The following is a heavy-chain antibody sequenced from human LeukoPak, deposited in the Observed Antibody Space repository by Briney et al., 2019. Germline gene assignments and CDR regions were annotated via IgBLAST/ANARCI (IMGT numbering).Heavy chain of an antibody. CDR3: ARGYYYGMDV. CDR1: GGSISSYY. CDR2: IYYSGCT. Sequence: PSETLSLTCTVPGGSISSYYWSWIRQPPGKGLEWIGYIYYSGCTNYNPSLKSRVTISVDTSKNQFSLKLSSVTAADTAVYYCARGYYYGMDVWGQGTTVTVSS. V-gene: IGHV4-59*08. J-gene: IGHJ6*02.